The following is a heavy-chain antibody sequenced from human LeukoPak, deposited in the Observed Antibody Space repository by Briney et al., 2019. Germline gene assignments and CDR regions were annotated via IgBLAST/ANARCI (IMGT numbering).Heavy chain of an antibody. D-gene: IGHD3/OR15-3a*01. J-gene: IGHJ4*02. Sequence: GGSLRLSCAVSGFTFSNCWMSWVRQAPGKGLEWVANIKQDGSEKYYVDSVKGRFTISRDNAKNSLYLQMNSLRAEDTAVYYCARGLDFWNTWGQGTLVTVSS. CDR2: IKQDGSEK. CDR3: ARGLDFWNT. CDR1: GFTFSNCW. V-gene: IGHV3-7*01.